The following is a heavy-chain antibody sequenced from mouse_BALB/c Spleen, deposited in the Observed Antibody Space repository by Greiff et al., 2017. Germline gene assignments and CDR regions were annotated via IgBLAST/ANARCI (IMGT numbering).Heavy chain of an antibody. CDR2: ISYSGCT. CDR1: GYSITSDYA. Sequence: DVKLMESGPGLVKPSQSLSLTCTVTGYSITSDYAWNWIRQFPGNKLEWMGYISYSGCTSYNPSLKSRISITRDTSKNQFFLQLNSVTTEDTATCYCGREAYDYERGVAYWGQGTLVTVSA. J-gene: IGHJ3*01. V-gene: IGHV3-2*02. D-gene: IGHD2-4*01. CDR3: GREAYDYERGVAY.